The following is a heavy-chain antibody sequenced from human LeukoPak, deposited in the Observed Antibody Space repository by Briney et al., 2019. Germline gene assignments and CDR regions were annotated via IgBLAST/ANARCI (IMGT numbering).Heavy chain of an antibody. CDR2: INHSGST. CDR3: ARPRYCSGGSCYLYYYYYMDV. CDR1: GCSISSGYY. V-gene: IGHV4-34*01. J-gene: IGHJ6*03. D-gene: IGHD2-15*01. Sequence: PSETLSLTCAVSGCSISSGYYWGWIRQPPGKGLEWIGEINHSGSTNYNPSLKSRVTISVDTSKNQFSLKLSSVTAADTAVYYCARPRYCSGGSCYLYYYYYMDVWGKGTTVTVSS.